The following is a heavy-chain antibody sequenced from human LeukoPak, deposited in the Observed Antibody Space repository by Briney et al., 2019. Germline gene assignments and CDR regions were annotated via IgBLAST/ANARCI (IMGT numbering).Heavy chain of an antibody. CDR2: INPNSGGT. V-gene: IGHV1-2*02. D-gene: IGHD6-6*01. J-gene: IGHJ4*02. CDR1: GYTFTGYY. CDR3: ARPIENYIAARPFDY. Sequence: ASVKVSCKASGYTFTGYYMHWVRQAPGQGLEWMGWINPNSGGTNYAQKFQGRVTMTRDTSISTAYMELSRLRSDDTAVYYCARPIENYIAARPFDYWGQGTLVTVSS.